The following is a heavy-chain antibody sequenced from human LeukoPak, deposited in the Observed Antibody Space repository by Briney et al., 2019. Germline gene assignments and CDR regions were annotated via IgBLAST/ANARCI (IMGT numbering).Heavy chain of an antibody. J-gene: IGHJ4*02. CDR3: AKSDVHLGFDY. V-gene: IGHV3-23*01. D-gene: IGHD6-6*01. CDR1: GFTFNSYA. CDR2: PRGSGIST. Sequence: GGSLRLSCAASGFTFNSYAMSWVRQAPGKGLEWVSAPRGSGISTYYADSVKGRFTISRDNSKNTLYLQMNSLRAEDTAVYYCAKSDVHLGFDYWGQGTLVTVSS.